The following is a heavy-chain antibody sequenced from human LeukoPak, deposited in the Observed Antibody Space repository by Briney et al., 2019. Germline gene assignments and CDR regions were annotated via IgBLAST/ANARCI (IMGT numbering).Heavy chain of an antibody. Sequence: PSETLSLTCTVSGGSISSYYWSWIRQPPGKGLEWIGYIYYSGSTNYNPSLESRVTISVDTSKNQFSLKLSSVTAADTAVYYCAGDLPGIVGALGYWGQGTLVTVSS. CDR1: GGSISSYY. V-gene: IGHV4-59*01. CDR3: AGDLPGIVGALGY. CDR2: IYYSGST. D-gene: IGHD1-26*01. J-gene: IGHJ4*02.